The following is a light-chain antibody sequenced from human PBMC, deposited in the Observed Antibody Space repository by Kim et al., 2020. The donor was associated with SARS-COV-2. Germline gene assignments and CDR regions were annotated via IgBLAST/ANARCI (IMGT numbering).Light chain of an antibody. J-gene: IGLJ1*01. Sequence: QSITIPCTGTSSDVGGYNFVSWYQQHPDKAPKLIIYDVSKRPSGVSNRFSGSKSGNTASLTISGLQAEDEADYYCSSYTISSTYVFGTGTKVTVL. CDR3: SSYTISSTYV. V-gene: IGLV2-14*03. CDR2: DVS. CDR1: SSDVGGYNF.